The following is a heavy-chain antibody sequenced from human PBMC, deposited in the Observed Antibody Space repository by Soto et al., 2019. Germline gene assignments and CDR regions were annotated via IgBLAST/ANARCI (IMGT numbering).Heavy chain of an antibody. D-gene: IGHD6-13*01. V-gene: IGHV3-21*01. Sequence: EVQLVESGGGLVKPGGSLRLSCAASGFTFSSYSMNWVRQAPGKGLEWFSSISSSSSYIYYADSVKGRFTISRDNAKNSLYLQMNSLRAEDTAVYYCAMGAAAAGTENYWGQGTLVTVSS. CDR1: GFTFSSYS. CDR3: AMGAAAAGTENY. J-gene: IGHJ4*02. CDR2: ISSSSSYI.